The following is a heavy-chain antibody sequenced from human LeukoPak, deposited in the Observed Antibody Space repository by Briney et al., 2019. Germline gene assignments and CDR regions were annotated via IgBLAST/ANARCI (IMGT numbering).Heavy chain of an antibody. V-gene: IGHV3-23*01. CDR2: ISGSGDST. J-gene: IGHJ4*02. Sequence: GGSLRLSCAASGFTFSSYAMSWVRQAPGKGLEWVSAISGSGDSTYYADSVKGRFTISRDNSKKTLYLQLNSLRAEDTAVYYCASFPLQLGSYGPYYFDYWGQGTLVTVSS. D-gene: IGHD5-18*01. CDR3: ASFPLQLGSYGPYYFDY. CDR1: GFTFSSYA.